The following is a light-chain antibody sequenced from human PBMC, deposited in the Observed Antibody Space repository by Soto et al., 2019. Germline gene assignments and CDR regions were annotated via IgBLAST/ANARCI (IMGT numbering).Light chain of an antibody. CDR1: GSDVGGYNY. V-gene: IGLV2-14*03. CDR2: DVS. CDR3: ISYTSISTLI. J-gene: IGLJ2*01. Sequence: QSALTQPASVSGSPGQSITISCTGTGSDVGGYNYVSWYQQHPGRAPKLIIYDVSNRPSGVSNRFSGSKSGNTASLTISGLQAEDEADYYCISYTSISTLIFGGGTKLTVL.